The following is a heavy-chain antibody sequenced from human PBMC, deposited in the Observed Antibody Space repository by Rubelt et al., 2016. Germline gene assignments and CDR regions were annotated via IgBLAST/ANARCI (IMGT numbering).Heavy chain of an antibody. Sequence: QVQLQQGGAGLLKPSETLSLTCAVYGGSFSGYYWSWIRQPPGKGLEWIGEINHSGSTNYNPSLKSRVTISVDTSKNQFSLKLSSVTAADTAVYYCARGYCTNGVCYGGDYWGQGTLVTVSS. D-gene: IGHD2-8*01. V-gene: IGHV4-34*02. CDR2: INHSGST. J-gene: IGHJ4*02. CDR1: GGSFSGYY. CDR3: ARGYCTNGVCYGGDY.